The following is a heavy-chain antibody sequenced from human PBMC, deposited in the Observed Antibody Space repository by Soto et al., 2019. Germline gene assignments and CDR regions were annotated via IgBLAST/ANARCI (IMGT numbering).Heavy chain of an antibody. J-gene: IGHJ6*03. V-gene: IGHV3-9*01. Sequence: EVQLVESGGGLVQPGRSLRLSCAASGFTFDDYAMHWVRQAPGKGLEWVSGISWNSGSIGYADSVKGRFTISRDNAKNSLYLQMNSLRAEDTALYYCAKGPTVPSKGYYYYYYMDVWGKGTTVTVSS. D-gene: IGHD4-4*01. CDR1: GFTFDDYA. CDR2: ISWNSGSI. CDR3: AKGPTVPSKGYYYYYYMDV.